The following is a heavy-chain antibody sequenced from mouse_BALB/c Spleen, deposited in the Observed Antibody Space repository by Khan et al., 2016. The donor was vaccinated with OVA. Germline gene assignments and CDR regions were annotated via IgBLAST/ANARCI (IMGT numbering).Heavy chain of an antibody. J-gene: IGHJ3*01. Sequence: QMQLEESGPGLVAPSQSLSMTCTVSGIPLSSYGVSWVRQPPGKGLEWLGVVWGDGTTNYHSALKSRLSISKDSSESQVFLKLNSLQTDDTATYYCAIIYYGLAWFTYWGQGTLVTVSA. CDR1: GIPLSSYG. V-gene: IGHV2-3*01. CDR2: VWGDGTT. D-gene: IGHD1-2*01. CDR3: AIIYYGLAWFTY.